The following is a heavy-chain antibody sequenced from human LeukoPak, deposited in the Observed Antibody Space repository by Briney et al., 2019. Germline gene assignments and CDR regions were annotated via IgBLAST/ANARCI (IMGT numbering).Heavy chain of an antibody. CDR1: GFTVSSNH. J-gene: IGHJ4*02. Sequence: GGSLRLSCAASGFTVSSNHMNWVRQAPGKGLEWVSIIYYGGNTFYADSVKGRFAISRDNSKNTLYLQINSLRAEDTAVYYCAALSGVGDKIGFDHWGQGVLVVVSS. CDR2: IYYGGNT. CDR3: AALSGVGDKIGFDH. D-gene: IGHD1-26*01. V-gene: IGHV3-66*01.